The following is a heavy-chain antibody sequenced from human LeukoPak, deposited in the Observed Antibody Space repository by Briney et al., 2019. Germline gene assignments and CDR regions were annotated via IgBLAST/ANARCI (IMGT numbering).Heavy chain of an antibody. D-gene: IGHD6-25*01. CDR1: GFTFSSYG. V-gene: IGHV3-30*18. J-gene: IGHJ4*02. Sequence: GGSLRLSCAASGFTFSSYGMHWVRQAPGKGLEWVAVISYDGSNKYYADSVKGRFTISRDNAKNSLYLQMNSLRAEDTALYYCAKAPRLYYFDYWGQGTLVTVSS. CDR3: AKAPRLYYFDY. CDR2: ISYDGSNK.